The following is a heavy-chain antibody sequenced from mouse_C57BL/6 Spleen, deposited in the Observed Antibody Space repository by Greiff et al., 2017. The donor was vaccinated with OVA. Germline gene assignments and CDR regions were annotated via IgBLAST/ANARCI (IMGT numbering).Heavy chain of an antibody. CDR3: ARGYYYDSSFDY. CDR1: GYTFTSYG. CDR2: IYPRSGNT. J-gene: IGHJ2*01. V-gene: IGHV1-81*01. Sequence: QVQLQQSGAELARPGASVKLSCKASGYTFTSYGISWVKQRTGQGLEWIGEIYPRSGNTYYNEKFKGKATLTADKSASTAYMQLRSLTSEDSAVYFCARGYYYDSSFDYWGQGTTLTVSS. D-gene: IGHD1-1*01.